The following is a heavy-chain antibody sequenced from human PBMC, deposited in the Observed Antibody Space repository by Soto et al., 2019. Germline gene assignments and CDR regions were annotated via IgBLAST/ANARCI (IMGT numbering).Heavy chain of an antibody. J-gene: IGHJ4*02. V-gene: IGHV3-30*18. CDR1: GFTFSSYG. CDR2: ISYDGSNK. D-gene: IGHD4-4*01. Sequence: GGSLRLSCAASGFTFSSYGMHWVRQAPGKGLEWVAVISYDGSNKYYADSVKGRFTISRDNSKKTLYLQMNSLRAEDTAVYYCAKDDLGVTSPLVGWGQGTLVTVSS. CDR3: AKDDLGVTSPLVG.